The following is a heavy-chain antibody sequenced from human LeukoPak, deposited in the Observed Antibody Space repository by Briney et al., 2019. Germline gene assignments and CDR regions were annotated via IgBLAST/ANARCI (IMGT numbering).Heavy chain of an antibody. V-gene: IGHV1-2*02. CDR3: ARDHCISSGCYEDYYYGMDV. D-gene: IGHD2-2*01. CDR1: EYTFNAYY. CDR2: INPNGGGT. Sequence: RASVKVSCKASEYTFNAYYIQWVRQAPGQGLEWMGWINPNGGGTNYAQNFQGRVTMTRDTSISTAYMELSRLRSDDTAVYYCARDHCISSGCYEDYYYGMDVWGQGTTVTVSS. J-gene: IGHJ6*02.